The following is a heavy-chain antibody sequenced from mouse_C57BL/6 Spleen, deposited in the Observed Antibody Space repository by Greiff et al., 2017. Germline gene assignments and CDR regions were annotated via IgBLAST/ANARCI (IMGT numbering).Heavy chain of an antibody. CDR1: GFTFSDAW. CDR2: IRNKANNHAT. J-gene: IGHJ2*01. Sequence: EVMLVESGGGLVQPGGSMKLSCAASGFTFSDAWMDWVRQSPEKGLEWVAEIRNKANNHATYYAESVKGRFTISRDDSKSSVYLQMNSLRAEDTGIYYCTRTIYYDYDEDYFDYWGQGTTPTVSS. D-gene: IGHD2-4*01. CDR3: TRTIYYDYDEDYFDY. V-gene: IGHV6-6*01.